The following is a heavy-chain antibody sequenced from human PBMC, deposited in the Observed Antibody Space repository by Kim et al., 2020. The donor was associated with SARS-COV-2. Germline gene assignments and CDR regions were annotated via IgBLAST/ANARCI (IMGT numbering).Heavy chain of an antibody. CDR1: GGSISSYY. D-gene: IGHD1-26*01. CDR3: ARELVGAPCRAFDI. J-gene: IGHJ3*02. Sequence: SETLSLTCTVSGGSISSYYWSWIRQPPGKGLEWIGYIYYSGSTNYNPSLKSRVTISVDTSKNQFSLKLSSVTAADTAVYYCARELVGAPCRAFDIWGQGTMVTVSS. V-gene: IGHV4-59*13. CDR2: IYYSGST.